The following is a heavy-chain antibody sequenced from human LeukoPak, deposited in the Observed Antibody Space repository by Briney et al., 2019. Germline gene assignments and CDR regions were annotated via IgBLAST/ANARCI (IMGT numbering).Heavy chain of an antibody. CDR2: IYYSGTT. CDR1: GGSISGGGYY. Sequence: PSETLSVTCTLSGGSISGGGYYCSWIRQLPGKGLAWVAYIYYSGTTDYNPSLKTRVAISVDTPKNQFSLNLRSVTAADTAVYYCARQLARNYFDLWGEGTLVTVSS. CDR3: ARQLARNYFDL. V-gene: IGHV4-31*03. D-gene: IGHD6-6*01. J-gene: IGHJ4*02.